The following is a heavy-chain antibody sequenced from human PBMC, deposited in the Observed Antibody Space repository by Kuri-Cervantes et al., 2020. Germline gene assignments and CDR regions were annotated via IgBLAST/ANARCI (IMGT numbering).Heavy chain of an antibody. CDR1: GFTFSDYY. J-gene: IGHJ4*02. CDR2: ISSSSSYI. V-gene: IGHV3-11*06. D-gene: IGHD6-19*01. Sequence: GGSLRLSCAASGFTFSDYYMSWIRQAPGKGLEWVSSISSSSSYIYYADSVKGRFTISRDNAKNSLYLQMNSLRAEDTAVYYCASTYGSGWYSGYWGQGTLVTVSS. CDR3: ASTYGSGWYSGY.